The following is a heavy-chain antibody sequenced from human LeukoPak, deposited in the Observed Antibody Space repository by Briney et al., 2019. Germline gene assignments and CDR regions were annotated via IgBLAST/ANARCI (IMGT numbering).Heavy chain of an antibody. V-gene: IGHV3-7*01. CDR2: IKQDGSEK. Sequence: PGGSLKLSCAASGFTSRNYWMSWVRQAPGKGLEWVANIKQDGSEKYYVDSVKGRFTISRDNSKNTLYLQMNSLRAEDTAVYYCARDDGYNGGPADYWGQGTLVTVSS. J-gene: IGHJ4*02. CDR3: ARDDGYNGGPADY. D-gene: IGHD5-24*01. CDR1: GFTSRNYW.